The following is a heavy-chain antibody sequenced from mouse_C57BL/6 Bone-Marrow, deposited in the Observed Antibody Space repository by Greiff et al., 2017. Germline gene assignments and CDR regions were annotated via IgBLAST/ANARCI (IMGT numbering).Heavy chain of an antibody. CDR1: GFTIKNTY. D-gene: IGHD1-1*01. Sequence: EVQLQQSVAELVRPGASVTLSCTASGFTIKNTYMHWVKQRPEQGLEWIGRIDPANGNTKYAPKFQGKATITADTSSNTAYLQLSSLTSEDTAIYYCARMNYGSSYWYFDGWGTGTTVTVSS. V-gene: IGHV14-3*01. CDR2: IDPANGNT. J-gene: IGHJ1*03. CDR3: ARMNYGSSYWYFDG.